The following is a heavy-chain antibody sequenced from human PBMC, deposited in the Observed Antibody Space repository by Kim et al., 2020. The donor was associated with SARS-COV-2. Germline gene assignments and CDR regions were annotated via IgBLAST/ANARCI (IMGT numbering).Heavy chain of an antibody. D-gene: IGHD3-22*01. V-gene: IGHV5-51*01. J-gene: IGHJ4*02. Sequence: GESLKISCKGSGYSFTSYWIGWVRQMPGKGLEWMGIIYPGDSDTRYSPSFQGQVTISADKSISTAYLQWSSLKASDTAMYYCARMYYYDSSGYYYEGGDYWGQGTLVTVSS. CDR1: GYSFTSYW. CDR2: IYPGDSDT. CDR3: ARMYYYDSSGYYYEGGDY.